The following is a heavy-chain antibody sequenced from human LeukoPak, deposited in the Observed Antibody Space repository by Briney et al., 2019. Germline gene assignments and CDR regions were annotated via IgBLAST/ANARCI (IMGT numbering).Heavy chain of an antibody. V-gene: IGHV3-66*01. Sequence: PGGSLRLSCAASGFTVSSNYMSWVRQAPGKGLEWVSVIYSGGSTYYADSVKGRFTISRDNSKNTLYLQMNSLRAEDTAVYYCARFFGGSSMDVWGKGTTVTVSS. J-gene: IGHJ6*03. CDR2: IYSGGST. D-gene: IGHD3-16*01. CDR3: ARFFGGSSMDV. CDR1: GFTVSSNY.